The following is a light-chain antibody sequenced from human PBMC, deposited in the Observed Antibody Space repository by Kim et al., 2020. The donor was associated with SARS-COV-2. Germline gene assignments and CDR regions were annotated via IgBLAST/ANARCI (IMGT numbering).Light chain of an antibody. CDR3: QKYDGATWT. Sequence: DRVTITCRTRQFISHYLAWYQQKQGKVPQHLFYDASSLQPGVPSRFSGTASGTEFTLTITSLQTEDVSTYYCQKYDGATWTFGQGTKVDIK. CDR1: QFISHY. J-gene: IGKJ1*01. V-gene: IGKV1-27*01. CDR2: DAS.